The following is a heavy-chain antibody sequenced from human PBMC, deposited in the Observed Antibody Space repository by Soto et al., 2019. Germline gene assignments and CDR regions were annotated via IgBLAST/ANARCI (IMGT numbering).Heavy chain of an antibody. D-gene: IGHD2-15*01. V-gene: IGHV1-69*12. Sequence: QVQLVQSGAEVKKPGSSVKVSCKASGGTFSSYAISWVRQAPGQGLEWMGGIIPLFGTANYAQKFQGRVTITADESTSTAYMELSSLRSEDTAVYYCAREFKDGYYYYYGMDVWGQGTTVTVSS. CDR3: AREFKDGYYYYYGMDV. CDR1: GGTFSSYA. CDR2: IIPLFGTA. J-gene: IGHJ6*02.